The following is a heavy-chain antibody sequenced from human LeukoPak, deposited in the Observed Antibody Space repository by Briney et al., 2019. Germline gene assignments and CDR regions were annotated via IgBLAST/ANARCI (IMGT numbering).Heavy chain of an antibody. V-gene: IGHV4-34*01. Sequence: SETLSLTCAVYGGSFSGYYWSWIRQPPGKGLEWIGEINHSGSTNYNPSLKSRVTISVDTSKNQFSLKLSSVTAADTAVYYCARVATVTTGFDYWGQGTLVTVSS. CDR1: GGSFSGYY. CDR3: ARVATVTTGFDY. J-gene: IGHJ4*02. D-gene: IGHD4-17*01. CDR2: INHSGST.